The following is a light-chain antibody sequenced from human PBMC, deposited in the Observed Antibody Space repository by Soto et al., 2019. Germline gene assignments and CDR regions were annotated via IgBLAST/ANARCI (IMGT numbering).Light chain of an antibody. CDR1: SSNIGSNA. J-gene: IGLJ2*01. V-gene: IGLV1-36*01. CDR2: YDD. Sequence: QPVLTQPPSASGTPGQRVTISCSGSSSNIGSNAVNWYQQLPGKAPKLLIYYDDLLPSGVSDRFSGSKSGTSASLAISGLQSEDEADYYCAAWDDSLNGVVFGGGTKLTVL. CDR3: AAWDDSLNGVV.